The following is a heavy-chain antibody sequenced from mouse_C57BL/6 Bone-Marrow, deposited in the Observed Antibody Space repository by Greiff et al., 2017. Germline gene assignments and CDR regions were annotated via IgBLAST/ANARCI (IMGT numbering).Heavy chain of an antibody. D-gene: IGHD1-1*01. CDR3: ARDEATVVAYYFDY. Sequence: DVKLVESGGGLVKPGGSLKLSCAASGFTFSSYAMSWVRQTPEKRLEWVATISDGGSYTYYPDNVKGRFTISRDNAKNNLYLQMSHLKSEDTAMYYCARDEATVVAYYFDYWGQGTTLTVSS. V-gene: IGHV5-4*01. CDR1: GFTFSSYA. J-gene: IGHJ2*01. CDR2: ISDGGSYT.